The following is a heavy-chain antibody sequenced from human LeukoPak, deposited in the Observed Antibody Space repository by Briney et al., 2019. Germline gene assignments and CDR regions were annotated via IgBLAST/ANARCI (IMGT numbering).Heavy chain of an antibody. CDR2: IYYSRMS. D-gene: IGHD3-10*01. Sequence: SETLSLTCTVSGGSVSTYYWSWIRQPPGKGLEWIAYIYYSRMSNYNPSLKSRVSISVDTSKNLFSLSLSSVTAADTAVYYCASRRGPSIVGSGRQTYYYYYGMDVWGQGTTVTVSS. V-gene: IGHV4-59*02. CDR1: GGSVSTYY. J-gene: IGHJ6*02. CDR3: ASRRGPSIVGSGRQTYYYYYGMDV.